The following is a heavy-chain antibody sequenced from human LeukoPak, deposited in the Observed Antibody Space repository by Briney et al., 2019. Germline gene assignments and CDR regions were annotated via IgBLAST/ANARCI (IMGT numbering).Heavy chain of an antibody. CDR3: ARKRAGSSSLQECAFDI. J-gene: IGHJ3*02. V-gene: IGHV3-21*01. CDR1: GFTFSSYG. D-gene: IGHD6-13*01. Sequence: GGSLRLSCAASGFTFSSYGMNWVRQAPGKGLEWVSSISSSSSYIYYADSVKGRFTISRDNAKNSLYLQMNSLRAEDTAVYYCARKRAGSSSLQECAFDIWGQGTMVTVSS. CDR2: ISSSSSYI.